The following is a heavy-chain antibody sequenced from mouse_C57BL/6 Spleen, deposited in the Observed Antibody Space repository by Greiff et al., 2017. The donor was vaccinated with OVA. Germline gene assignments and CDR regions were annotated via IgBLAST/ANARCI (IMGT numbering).Heavy chain of an antibody. V-gene: IGHV5-4*01. CDR1: GFTFSSYA. CDR3: ARDWDPFDY. Sequence: VQLKESGGGLVKPGGSLKLSCAASGFTFSSYALSWVRQTPEKRLEWVATISDGGSYTYYPDNVKGRFTISRDNAKNNLYLQMSHLKSEDTAMYYCARDWDPFDYWGQGTTLTVSS. D-gene: IGHD4-1*01. CDR2: ISDGGSYT. J-gene: IGHJ2*01.